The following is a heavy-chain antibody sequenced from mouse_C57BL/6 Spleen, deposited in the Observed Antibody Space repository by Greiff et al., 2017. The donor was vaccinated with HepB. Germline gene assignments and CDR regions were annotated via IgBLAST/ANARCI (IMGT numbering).Heavy chain of an antibody. CDR1: GFNIKDYY. J-gene: IGHJ2*01. V-gene: IGHV14-1*01. CDR2: IDPEDGDT. Sequence: EVQLQQSGAELVRPGASVKLSCTASGFNIKDYYMHWVKQRPEQGLEWIGRIDPEDGDTDYAPKFQGKATMTADTSSNTAYLQLSSLTSEDTAVYYCTTSSTTVVATDYWGQGTTLTVSS. D-gene: IGHD1-1*01. CDR3: TTSSTTVVATDY.